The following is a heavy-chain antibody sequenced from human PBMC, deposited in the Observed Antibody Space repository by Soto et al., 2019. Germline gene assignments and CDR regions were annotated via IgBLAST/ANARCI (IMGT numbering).Heavy chain of an antibody. CDR1: GFTFSSYA. Sequence: GGSLRLSCAASGFTFSSYAMHWVRQAPGKGLEWGAVISYDGSNKYYADSVKGRFTISRDNSKNTLYLQMNSLRAEDTAVYYCAREGSYYGSGSYAFDIWGQGTMVTVSS. D-gene: IGHD3-10*01. CDR3: AREGSYYGSGSYAFDI. CDR2: ISYDGSNK. J-gene: IGHJ3*02. V-gene: IGHV3-30-3*01.